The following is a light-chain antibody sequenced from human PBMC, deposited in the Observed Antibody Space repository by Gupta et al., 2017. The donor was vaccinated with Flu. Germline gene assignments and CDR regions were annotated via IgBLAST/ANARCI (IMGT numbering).Light chain of an antibody. CDR3: QKRSNERPDT. V-gene: IGKV3-11*01. CDR2: DAS. J-gene: IGKJ2*01. Sequence: EIVLTQSPATLSLSPGERATLSCRASQSVGTYLAWYQQKPGQSPRLLVYDASNRATGIPARFMGSGSGTDCTLTISSLDPEDFAVYYWQKRSNERPDTFRQGTRLQI. CDR1: QSVGTY.